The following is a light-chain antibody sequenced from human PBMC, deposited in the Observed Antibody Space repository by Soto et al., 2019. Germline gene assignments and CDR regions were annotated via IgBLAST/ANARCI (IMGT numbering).Light chain of an antibody. CDR3: AACDDSLNGYV. CDR2: SNN. Sequence: QSVLTQPPSASGTPGQRVTISCSGSSSNIGSNTVNWYQQFPGTAPKVLIYSNNQRPSGVPDRFSGSKSGTSASLAISGLQFEDEADYYCAACDDSLNGYVFGTGTKLTVL. V-gene: IGLV1-44*01. CDR1: SSNIGSNT. J-gene: IGLJ1*01.